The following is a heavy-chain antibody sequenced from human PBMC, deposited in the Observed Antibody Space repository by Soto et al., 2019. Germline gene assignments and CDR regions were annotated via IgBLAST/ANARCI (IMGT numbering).Heavy chain of an antibody. CDR2: ISSSSSYI. J-gene: IGHJ4*02. CDR3: ARDRRASIAARRGPYFDY. CDR1: GFTFSSYS. Sequence: EVQLVESGGGLVKPGGSLRLSCAASGFTFSSYSMNWVRQAPGKGLEWVSSISSSSSYIYYADSVKGRFTISRDNAKNSLYLQMNSLRAEDTAVYYCARDRRASIAARRGPYFDYWGQGTLVTVSS. V-gene: IGHV3-21*01. D-gene: IGHD6-6*01.